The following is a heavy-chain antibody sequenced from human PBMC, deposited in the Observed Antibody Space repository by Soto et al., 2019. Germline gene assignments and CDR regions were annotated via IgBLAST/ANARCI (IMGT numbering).Heavy chain of an antibody. CDR2: ISSSSSTI. D-gene: IGHD3-22*01. V-gene: IGHV3-48*01. Sequence: GGSLRLSCAASGFTFSSYSMNWVRQAPGKGLEWVSYISSSSSTIYYADSVKGRFTISRDNAKNSLYLQMNSLRAEDTAVYYCARLQTLITMIVTQYNPQYYFDYWGQGTLVTVSS. J-gene: IGHJ4*02. CDR3: ARLQTLITMIVTQYNPQYYFDY. CDR1: GFTFSSYS.